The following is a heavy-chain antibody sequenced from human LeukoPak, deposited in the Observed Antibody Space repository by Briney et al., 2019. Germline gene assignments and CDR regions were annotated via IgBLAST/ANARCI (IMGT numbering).Heavy chain of an antibody. Sequence: SQTLSLTCTVSGGSISSGGYYWSWIRQPPGKGLEWIGYIYHSGSTYYNPSLKSRVTISVDRSKNQFSLKLSSVTAADTAVYYCARGGGAMIVVPYAFDIWGQGTMVTVSS. CDR1: GGSISSGGYY. CDR3: ARGGGAMIVVPYAFDI. CDR2: IYHSGST. V-gene: IGHV4-30-2*01. D-gene: IGHD3-22*01. J-gene: IGHJ3*02.